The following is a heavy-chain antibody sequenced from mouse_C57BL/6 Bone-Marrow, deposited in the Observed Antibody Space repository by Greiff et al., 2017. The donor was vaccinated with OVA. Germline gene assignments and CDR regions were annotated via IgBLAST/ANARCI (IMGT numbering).Heavy chain of an antibody. J-gene: IGHJ4*01. V-gene: IGHV3-6*01. CDR1: GYSITSGYY. CDR3: ARNAYYSNYDYYAMDY. Sequence: EVQRVESGPGLVKPSQSLSLTCSVTGYSITSGYYWNWIRQFPGNKLEWMGYISYDGSNNYNTSLKNRISITRDTSKNQFFLKLNSVTTEDTATYYSARNAYYSNYDYYAMDYWGQGTSVTVSS. D-gene: IGHD2-5*01. CDR2: ISYDGSN.